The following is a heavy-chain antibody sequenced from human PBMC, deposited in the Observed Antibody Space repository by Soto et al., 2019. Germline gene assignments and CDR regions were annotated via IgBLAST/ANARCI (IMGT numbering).Heavy chain of an antibody. CDR3: AKGPIFGVENIYDY. D-gene: IGHD3-3*01. Sequence: EVQLLESGGRLVEPGESLRLSCAASGFIFSSYAMSWVRQAPGKGLEWVSGMSGSGGTSYYTDAGKGRFTISRDNTKKTLYLQMISRRVEDTALYYCAKGPIFGVENIYDYWGQGTLVTVSS. CDR1: GFIFSSYA. V-gene: IGHV3-23*01. CDR2: MSGSGGTS. J-gene: IGHJ4*02.